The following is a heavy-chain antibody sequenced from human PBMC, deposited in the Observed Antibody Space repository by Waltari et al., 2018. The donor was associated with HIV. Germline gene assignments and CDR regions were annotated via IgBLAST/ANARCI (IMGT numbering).Heavy chain of an antibody. CDR1: GFTVSSNY. CDR2: IYSGGST. V-gene: IGHV3-53*02. CDR3: ARGVEGYCTSTSCYLLY. D-gene: IGHD2-2*01. J-gene: IGHJ4*02. Sequence: DVQLVETGGGLIQPGGSLRLSCAASGFTVSSNYMSWVRQAPGKGVECVSVIYSGGSTYYADSVRGRFTISRDNSKNTLYLQMNSLTAEDTAVYYCARGVEGYCTSTSCYLLYWGQGTLVAVSS.